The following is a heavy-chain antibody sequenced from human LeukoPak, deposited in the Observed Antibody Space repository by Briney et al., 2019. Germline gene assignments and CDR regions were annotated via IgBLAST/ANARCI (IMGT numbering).Heavy chain of an antibody. Sequence: PSETLSLTCTVSGGSISSYYWSWIRQPPGKGLEWIGYIYYSGSTNYNPSLKSRVTISVDTSKNQFSLKLSSVTAADTAVYYCARFGEDSSGYYPFDYWGQGTLVTVSS. J-gene: IGHJ4*02. CDR3: ARFGEDSSGYYPFDY. D-gene: IGHD3-22*01. CDR1: GGSISSYY. V-gene: IGHV4-59*12. CDR2: IYYSGST.